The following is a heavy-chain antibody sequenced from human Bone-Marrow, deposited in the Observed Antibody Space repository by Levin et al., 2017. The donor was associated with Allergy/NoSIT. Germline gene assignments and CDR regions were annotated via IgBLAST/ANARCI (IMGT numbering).Heavy chain of an antibody. Sequence: ASVKVSCKASRGSFSSYAISWVRQAPGQGLEWMGGIIPIFDTTNYAQKFQGRVTITADESASTAYMELSSLRSEDTAVYYCARDLYCSGGSCHSDAFDLWGQGTMVIVSS. CDR3: ARDLYCSGGSCHSDAFDL. D-gene: IGHD2-15*01. V-gene: IGHV1-69*13. CDR1: RGSFSSYA. CDR2: IIPIFDTT. J-gene: IGHJ3*01.